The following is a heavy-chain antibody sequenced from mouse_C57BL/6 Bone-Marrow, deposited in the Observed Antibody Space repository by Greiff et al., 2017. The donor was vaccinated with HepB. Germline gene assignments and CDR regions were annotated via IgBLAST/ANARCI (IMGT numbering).Heavy chain of an antibody. CDR1: GFTFSSYA. J-gene: IGHJ3*01. V-gene: IGHV5-4*01. Sequence: EVKLMESGGGLVKPGGSLKLSCAASGFTFSSYAMSWVRQTPEKRLEWVATISDGGSYTYYPDNVKGRFTISRDNAKNNLYLQMSHLKSEDTAMYYCARDRKLALEGLFAYWGQGTLVTVSA. D-gene: IGHD4-1*01. CDR2: ISDGGSYT. CDR3: ARDRKLALEGLFAY.